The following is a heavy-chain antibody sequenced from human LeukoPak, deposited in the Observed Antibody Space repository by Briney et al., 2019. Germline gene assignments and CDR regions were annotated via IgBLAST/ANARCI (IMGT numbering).Heavy chain of an antibody. CDR2: IYYSGST. CDR3: AREGGGYYYDSIRDAFDI. J-gene: IGHJ3*02. D-gene: IGHD3-22*01. V-gene: IGHV4-30-4*08. CDR1: GGSISSGDYY. Sequence: SETLSLTCTVSGGSISSGDYYWSWIRQPPGKGLEWIGYIYYSGSTHYNPSLKSRVTISVDTSKNQFSLKLSSVTAADTAVYYCAREGGGYYYDSIRDAFDIWGQGTMVTVSS.